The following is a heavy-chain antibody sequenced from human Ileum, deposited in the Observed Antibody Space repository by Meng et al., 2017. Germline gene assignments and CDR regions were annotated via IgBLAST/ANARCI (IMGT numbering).Heavy chain of an antibody. D-gene: IGHD3-10*01. V-gene: IGHV1-18*01. CDR2: ISAYNGNT. J-gene: IGHJ6*02. Sequence: ASVKVSCKASGYTFTSYGISWVRQAPGQGLEWMGWISAYNGNTNYAQKLQGRVTMTTDTSTSTAYMELRSLRSDDTAVYYCARDQTLLWFGELLVLNTGYYYGMDVWGQGTTVTVSS. CDR3: ARDQTLLWFGELLVLNTGYYYGMDV. CDR1: GYTFTSYG.